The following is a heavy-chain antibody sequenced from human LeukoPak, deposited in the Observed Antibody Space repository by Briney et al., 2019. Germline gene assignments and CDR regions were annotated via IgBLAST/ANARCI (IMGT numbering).Heavy chain of an antibody. V-gene: IGHV1-8*03. CDR1: GYTFTSYD. J-gene: IGHJ4*02. Sequence: ASVKVSCTASGYTFTSYDINWVRQATGQGLEWMGWTNPNSGNTGYAQKFQGRVTITRNTSMSTAYMELSSLRSEDTAVYYCARAHAAAGIDYWGQGTLVTVSS. CDR2: TNPNSGNT. CDR3: ARAHAAAGIDY. D-gene: IGHD6-13*01.